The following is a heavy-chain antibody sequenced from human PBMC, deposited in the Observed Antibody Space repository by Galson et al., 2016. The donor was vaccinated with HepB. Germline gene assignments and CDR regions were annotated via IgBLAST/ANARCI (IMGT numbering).Heavy chain of an antibody. CDR3: PHRLRPYSLSCFDC. J-gene: IGHJ4*02. Sequence: PALVKPTQTLTLTCTFSGFSLTTSGAGVGWIRQPPGKPLEWLALLYWNGDKRYSPSLKNRLTITKDTPQKQVVLIMTDIDPMDTATFFCPHRLRPYSLSCFDCWGQGILVAVSS. CDR1: GFSLTTSGAG. CDR2: LYWNGDK. V-gene: IGHV2-5*01. D-gene: IGHD6-13*01.